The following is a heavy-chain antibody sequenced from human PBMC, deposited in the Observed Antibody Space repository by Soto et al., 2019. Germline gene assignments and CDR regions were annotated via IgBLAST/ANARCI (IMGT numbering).Heavy chain of an antibody. CDR3: AKELGDAAVVAPGGAFDY. CDR2: ISGSGGST. J-gene: IGHJ4*02. D-gene: IGHD2-15*01. V-gene: IGHV3-23*01. CDR1: GFTFSSYA. Sequence: GGSLRLSCAASGFTFSSYAMSWVRQAPGKGLEWVSAISGSGGSTYYADSVKGRFTISRDNSKNTLYLQMNSLRAEDRAVYYWAKELGDAAVVAPGGAFDYWGQGTLVTVSS.